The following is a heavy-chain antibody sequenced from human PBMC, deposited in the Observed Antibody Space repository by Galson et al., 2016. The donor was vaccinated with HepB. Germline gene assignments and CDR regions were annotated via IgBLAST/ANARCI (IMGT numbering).Heavy chain of an antibody. CDR1: GFTFSSFS. J-gene: IGHJ4*02. V-gene: IGHV3-48*04. CDR2: IFSSGNTI. CDR3: ARADYGNYVLAFDY. D-gene: IGHD4-11*01. Sequence: SLRLSCAASGFTFSSFSMNWVRQAPGKGLEWVSYIFSSGNTIYYADSVKGRFTVSRDNAKNTLYLQMNSLRAEDTAVYFCARADYGNYVLAFDYWGQGTLVTVSP.